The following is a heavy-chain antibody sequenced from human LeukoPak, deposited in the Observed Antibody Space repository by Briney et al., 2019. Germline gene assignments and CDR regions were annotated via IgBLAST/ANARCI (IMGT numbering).Heavy chain of an antibody. CDR1: TFTFRRYW. V-gene: IGHV3-74*01. Sequence: PGGSLRLSXAASTFTFRRYWMHWVRQAPGKGLVWVSRINSDGTNTYYADSVKGRFTISRDNTKNTLYLQMNSLRTEDTAVYYCARDRAAFGVVQVGYWGQGTLVTVSS. CDR3: ARDRAAFGVVQVGY. CDR2: INSDGTNT. J-gene: IGHJ4*02. D-gene: IGHD3-3*01.